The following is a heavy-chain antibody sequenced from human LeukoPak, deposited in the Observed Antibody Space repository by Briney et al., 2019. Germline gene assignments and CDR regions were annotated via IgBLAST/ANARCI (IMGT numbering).Heavy chain of an antibody. Sequence: SETLSLTCAVSGGSISSGGYSWSWIRQPPGKGLEWIGYIYHSGSTYYNPSLKSRVTISVDRSKNLFSLKLSSVTAADTAVYYCARGFGYDFWSGIPPYFDYWGQGTLVTVSS. CDR1: GGSISSGGYS. CDR2: IYHSGST. V-gene: IGHV4-30-2*01. J-gene: IGHJ4*02. CDR3: ARGFGYDFWSGIPPYFDY. D-gene: IGHD3-3*01.